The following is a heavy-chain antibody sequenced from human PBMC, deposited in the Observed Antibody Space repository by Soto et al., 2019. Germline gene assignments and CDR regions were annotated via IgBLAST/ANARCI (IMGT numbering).Heavy chain of an antibody. Sequence: EVRLLESGGGLVKPGGSLRLSCATSGLTLSNYAMSWVRQAPGGGLEWVSSMSGSSSTTYYAESVRGRFTISRDRSKNTLYLQMSSLRAEDTALYYCAKNQERELPRVIDFWGQGTLVTVSS. V-gene: IGHV3-23*01. CDR2: MSGSSSTT. CDR1: GLTLSNYA. J-gene: IGHJ4*02. CDR3: AKNQERELPRVIDF. D-gene: IGHD1-7*01.